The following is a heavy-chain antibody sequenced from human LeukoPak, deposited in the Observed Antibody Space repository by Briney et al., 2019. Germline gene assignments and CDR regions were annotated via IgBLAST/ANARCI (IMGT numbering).Heavy chain of an antibody. Sequence: SETLSLTCAVYGGSFSGYYWSWIRQPPGKGLEWIGEISHSGSTNYNPSLKSRVTVSVDTSKNQFSLKLSSVTAADTAVYYCARRGSGYSYGSFDYWGQGTLVTVSS. J-gene: IGHJ4*02. V-gene: IGHV4-34*01. CDR2: ISHSGST. D-gene: IGHD5-18*01. CDR3: ARRGSGYSYGSFDY. CDR1: GGSFSGYY.